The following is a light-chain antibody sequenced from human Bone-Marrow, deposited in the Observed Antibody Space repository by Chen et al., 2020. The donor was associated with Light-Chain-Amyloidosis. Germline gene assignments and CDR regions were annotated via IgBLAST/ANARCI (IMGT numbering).Light chain of an antibody. J-gene: IGLJ2*01. CDR3: QSADSTGTYEVL. Sequence: SYELTQPPSVSASPGQTARITCSGDYVPTEYAYWYQQKPGPAPVLVIHRDTERPSGISERFSGSSSGTTSTVPISGVQAEDEADYHCQSADSTGTYEVLFGGGTKLTVL. V-gene: IGLV3-25*03. CDR1: YVPTEY. CDR2: RDT.